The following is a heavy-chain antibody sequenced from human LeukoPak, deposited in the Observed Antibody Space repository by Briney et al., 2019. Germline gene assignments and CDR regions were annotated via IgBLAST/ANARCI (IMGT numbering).Heavy chain of an antibody. CDR3: ARVGSSTSWEEYFDC. CDR1: GYTFTGCY. Sequence: ASVKVSCKASGYTFTGCYMHWVRQAPGQGLEWMGWINPNSGGTNYAQKFQGRVTMTRDTSISTAYMELSRLRSDDTAVYYCARVGSSTSWEEYFDCWGQGTLVTVSS. CDR2: INPNSGGT. V-gene: IGHV1-2*02. J-gene: IGHJ4*02. D-gene: IGHD2-2*01.